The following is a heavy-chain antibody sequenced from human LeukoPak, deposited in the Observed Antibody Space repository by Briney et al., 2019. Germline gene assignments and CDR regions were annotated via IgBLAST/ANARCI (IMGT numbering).Heavy chain of an antibody. J-gene: IGHJ6*01. CDR1: GFSFGGYA. Sequence: GGSLGLSCTASGFSFGGYAMSWARPGPGEGLEGVDLLRRKTHGGTTEYAASVKGRFTISRDDCKSIADLQKNSLKTEDTAVYYCTRGPIQLRLYYGMDGWGQGTTVTVSS. CDR2: LRRKTHGGTT. V-gene: IGHV3-49*04. D-gene: IGHD5-18*01. CDR3: TRGPIQLRLYYGMDG.